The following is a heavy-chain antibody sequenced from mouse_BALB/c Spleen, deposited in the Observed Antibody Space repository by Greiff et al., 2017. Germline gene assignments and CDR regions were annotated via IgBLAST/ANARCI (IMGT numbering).Heavy chain of an antibody. CDR2: IDPANGNT. J-gene: IGHJ3*01. Sequence: EVKLMESGAELVKPGASVKLSCTASGFNIKDTYMHWVKQRPEQGLEWIGRIDPANGNTKYDPKFQGKATITADTSSNTAYLQLSSLTSEDTAVYYCARGGYDEFAYWGQGTLVTVSA. CDR3: ARGGYDEFAY. CDR1: GFNIKDTY. D-gene: IGHD2-2*01. V-gene: IGHV14-3*02.